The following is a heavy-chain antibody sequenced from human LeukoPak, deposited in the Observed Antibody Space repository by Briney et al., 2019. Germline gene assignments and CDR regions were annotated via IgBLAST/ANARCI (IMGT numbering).Heavy chain of an antibody. V-gene: IGHV3-23*01. CDR2: ISGSGGST. J-gene: IGHJ4*02. Sequence: GGSLRLSCAASGFTFSSYAMSWVRQAPGKGLEWVSAISGSGGSTYYADSVKGRFTISRDNSKNTLYLQMNSPRAEDTAVYYCAKDPEGYCSSTSCWYWGQGSLVTVSS. D-gene: IGHD2-2*01. CDR1: GFTFSSYA. CDR3: AKDPEGYCSSTSCWY.